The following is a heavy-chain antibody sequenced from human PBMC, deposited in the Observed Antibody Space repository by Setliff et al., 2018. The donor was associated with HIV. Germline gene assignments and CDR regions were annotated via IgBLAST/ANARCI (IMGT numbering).Heavy chain of an antibody. CDR1: GGSFSGFY. V-gene: IGHV4-34*01. CDR2: INHSGST. D-gene: IGHD1-20*01. Sequence: SETLSLTCAVYGGSFSGFYWTWIRQPPGKGLEWVGEINHSGSTEYNPSLKRRVTMSVDTSKNQFSLKLTSVTAADTAVYYCARGLGYKGWFDPWGQGTLVTVSS. CDR3: ARGLGYKGWFDP. J-gene: IGHJ5*02.